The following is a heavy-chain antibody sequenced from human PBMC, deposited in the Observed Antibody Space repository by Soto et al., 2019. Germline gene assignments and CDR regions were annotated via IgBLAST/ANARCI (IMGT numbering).Heavy chain of an antibody. V-gene: IGHV3-30*18. CDR3: AKDARRDGYNYVGY. CDR1: GFTFSSYG. J-gene: IGHJ4*02. Sequence: HGGSLRLSCAASGFTFSSYGMHWVRQAPGKGLEWVAVISYEGSNKYYADSVKGRFTISRDNSKNTLYLQMNSLRAEDTAVYYCAKDARRDGYNYVGYWGQGTLVTVSS. CDR2: ISYEGSNK. D-gene: IGHD5-12*01.